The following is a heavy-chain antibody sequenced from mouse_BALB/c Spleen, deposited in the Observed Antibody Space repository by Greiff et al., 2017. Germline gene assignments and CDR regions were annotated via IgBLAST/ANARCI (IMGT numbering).Heavy chain of an antibody. J-gene: IGHJ4*01. CDR1: GYTFTSYW. V-gene: IGHV1-87*01. D-gene: IGHD3-3*01. CDR3: ARGYRAGGGVAMDY. CDR2: IYPGDGDT. Sequence: VQLQESGAELARPGASVKLSCKASGYTFTSYWMQWVKQRPGQGLEWIGAIYPGDGDTRYTQKFKGKATLTADKSSSTAYMQLSSLASEDSAVYYCARGYRAGGGVAMDYWGQGTSVTVSA.